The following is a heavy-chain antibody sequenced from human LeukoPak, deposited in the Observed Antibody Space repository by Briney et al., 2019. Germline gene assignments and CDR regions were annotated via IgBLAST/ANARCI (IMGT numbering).Heavy chain of an antibody. CDR2: ISSSSSTI. Sequence: PGGSLRLSXAASGFTFSSYSMNWVRQAPGQGLEWCSYISSSSSTIYYADSVKGRFTISRDNAKNSLYLQMNSLRAEDTAVYYCARDELYYYDSSGYFSFDYWGQGTLVTVSS. J-gene: IGHJ4*02. V-gene: IGHV3-48*01. CDR1: GFTFSSYS. CDR3: ARDELYYYDSSGYFSFDY. D-gene: IGHD3-22*01.